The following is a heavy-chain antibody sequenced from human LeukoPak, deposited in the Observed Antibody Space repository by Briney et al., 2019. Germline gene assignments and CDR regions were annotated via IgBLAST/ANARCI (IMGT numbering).Heavy chain of an antibody. CDR1: GGSISSSSYY. Sequence: PSETLSLTCTVSGGSISSSSYYWGWIRQPPGKGLEWIGSIYYSGSTYYNPSLKSRVTISVDTSKNQFSLKLSSVTAADTAVYYCASSSWSDYVWGSYRYCAFDIWGQGTMVTVS. D-gene: IGHD3-16*02. V-gene: IGHV4-39*01. CDR3: ASSSWSDYVWGSYRYCAFDI. J-gene: IGHJ3*02. CDR2: IYYSGST.